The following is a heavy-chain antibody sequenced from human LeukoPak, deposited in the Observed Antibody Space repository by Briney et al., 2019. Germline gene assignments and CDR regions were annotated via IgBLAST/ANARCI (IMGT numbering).Heavy chain of an antibody. CDR1: GGSISSYY. D-gene: IGHD5-12*01. J-gene: IGHJ4*02. V-gene: IGHV4-59*01. CDR3: ASLAGRGGYDASH. Sequence: PSETLSLTCTVSGGSISSYYWSWIRQPPGKGLEWIGYIYYSGSTNYNPSLKSRVTISVDTSKNQFSLKLSSVTAADTAVYYCASLAGRGGYDASHGGRGPLVTVSS. CDR2: IYYSGST.